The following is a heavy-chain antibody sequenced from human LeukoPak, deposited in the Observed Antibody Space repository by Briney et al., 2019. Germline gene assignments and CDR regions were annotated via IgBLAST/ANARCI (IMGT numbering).Heavy chain of an antibody. D-gene: IGHD2-2*01. CDR3: ARDRRYCSSTSCPDHGMDV. J-gene: IGHJ6*02. CDR1: GGSISSGGYY. CDR2: IYYSGST. V-gene: IGHV4-31*03. Sequence: SETLSLTCTVSGGSISSGGYYWSWIRQHPGKGLEWIGYIYYSGSTYYNPSLKSRVTISVDTSKNQFSLKLGSVTAADTAVYYCARDRRYCSSTSCPDHGMDVWGQGTTVTVSS.